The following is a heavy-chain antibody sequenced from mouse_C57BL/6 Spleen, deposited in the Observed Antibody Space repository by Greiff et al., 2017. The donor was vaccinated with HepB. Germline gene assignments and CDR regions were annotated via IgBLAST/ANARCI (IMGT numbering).Heavy chain of an antibody. CDR2: ISGGGGNT. D-gene: IGHD1-2*01. CDR3: ARNAPITTYFDY. CDR1: GFTFSSYT. Sequence: DVQLQESGGGLVKPGGSLKLSCAASGFTFSSYTMSWVRQTPEKRLEWVATISGGGGNTYYPDSVKGRFTFSRDNAKNTLYLQISSLRSEDTALYYCARNAPITTYFDYWGQGTTLTVSP. J-gene: IGHJ2*01. V-gene: IGHV5-9*04.